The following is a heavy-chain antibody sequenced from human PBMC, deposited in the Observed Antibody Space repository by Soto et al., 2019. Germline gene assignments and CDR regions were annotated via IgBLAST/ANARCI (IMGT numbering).Heavy chain of an antibody. J-gene: IGHJ5*02. CDR2: IDPEDGEA. CDR1: GYTLTELS. D-gene: IGHD3-10*01. V-gene: IGHV1-24*01. CDR3: ARGPRELLTGFDP. Sequence: GASVKVSCKVSGYTLTELSMHWVRQAPGKGLEWMGGIDPEDGEAIYAQKFQGRVTMTADKSTSTAYMELSSLRSEDTAVYYCARGPRELLTGFDPWGQGTLVTVSS.